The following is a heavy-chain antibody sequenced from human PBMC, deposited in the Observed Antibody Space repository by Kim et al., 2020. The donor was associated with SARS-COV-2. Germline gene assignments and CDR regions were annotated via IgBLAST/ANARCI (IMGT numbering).Heavy chain of an antibody. Sequence: YSPSFQGHVTISADKSISTAYLQWSSLKASDTAMYYCARHCIAVAGRECNWGQGTLVTVSS. D-gene: IGHD6-19*01. CDR3: ARHCIAVAGRECN. J-gene: IGHJ4*02. V-gene: IGHV5-10-1*01.